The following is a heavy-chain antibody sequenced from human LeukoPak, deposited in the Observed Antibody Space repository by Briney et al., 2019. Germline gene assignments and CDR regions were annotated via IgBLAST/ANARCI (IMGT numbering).Heavy chain of an antibody. CDR3: AKDYRPVWFGELSRFDP. CDR2: IRYDGSNK. V-gene: IGHV3-30*02. J-gene: IGHJ5*02. D-gene: IGHD3-10*01. Sequence: LPGGSLRLSCAASGFTFSSYGMHWVRQAPGKGLEGVAFIRYDGSNKYYADSVKGRFTISRDNSTNTLYLQMNSLRAEDTAVYYCAKDYRPVWFGELSRFDPWGQGTLVTVSS. CDR1: GFTFSSYG.